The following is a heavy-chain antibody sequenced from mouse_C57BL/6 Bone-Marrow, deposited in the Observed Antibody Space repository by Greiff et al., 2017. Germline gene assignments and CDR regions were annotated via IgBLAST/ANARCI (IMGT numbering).Heavy chain of an antibody. CDR3: GRSYGFAY. Sequence: EVQLQQSVAELVRPGASVKLSCTASGFNINNTYMHWVKQRPEQGLEWIGRIDPANGNTKYAPKFQGKATITADTSSNTAYLQLSSLTSEDTAIYYCGRSYGFAYGGQGTVVTVSA. D-gene: IGHD1-1*01. CDR1: GFNINNTY. V-gene: IGHV14-3*01. J-gene: IGHJ3*01. CDR2: IDPANGNT.